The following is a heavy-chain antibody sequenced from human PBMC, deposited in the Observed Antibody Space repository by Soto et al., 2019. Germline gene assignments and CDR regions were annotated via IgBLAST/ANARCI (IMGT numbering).Heavy chain of an antibody. Sequence: GGSLRLSCAASGFTFTNYLMHWVRQVPGKGLVWVSRIDGVGTGTSYSDSVRGRFTISRDNAENMLYLQMNSLRAEDTAVYYCTPVFEYWGQGTMVNVSS. CDR1: GFTFTNYL. CDR2: IDGVGTGT. J-gene: IGHJ4*02. CDR3: TPVFEY. V-gene: IGHV3-74*01.